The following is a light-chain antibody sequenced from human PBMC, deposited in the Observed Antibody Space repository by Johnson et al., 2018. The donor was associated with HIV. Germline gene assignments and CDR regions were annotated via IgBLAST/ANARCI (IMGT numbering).Light chain of an antibody. V-gene: IGLV1-51*01. CDR2: DND. CDR1: NSNIGNNY. J-gene: IGLJ1*01. Sequence: QSVLTQPPSVSAAPGQKVTISCSGSNSNIGNNYVSWYQHLPGTAPKLLIYDNDQRPSGIPDRFSASKSGTSATLDITGLQTGDGADYYCGTWDSSLSAGGVFGTGTKVTVL. CDR3: GTWDSSLSAGGV.